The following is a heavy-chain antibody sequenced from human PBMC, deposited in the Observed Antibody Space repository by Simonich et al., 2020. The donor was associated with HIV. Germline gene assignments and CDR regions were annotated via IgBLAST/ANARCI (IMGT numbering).Heavy chain of an antibody. Sequence: QVQLVQSGAEVKKPGSSVKVSCKASGGTLSSFAISWVRQGPGLGLGWVGGITPIVGTAKYAQLFQGRDTITADESTSTAYMELSSLRSEDTGIYYCARKGGGRGVYYFDYWGQGTLVTVSS. CDR3: ARKGGGRGVYYFDY. CDR1: GGTLSSFA. CDR2: ITPIVGTA. D-gene: IGHD3-10*01. J-gene: IGHJ4*02. V-gene: IGHV1-69*13.